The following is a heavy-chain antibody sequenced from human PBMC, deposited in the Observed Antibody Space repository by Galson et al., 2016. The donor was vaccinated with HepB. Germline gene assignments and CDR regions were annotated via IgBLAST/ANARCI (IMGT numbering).Heavy chain of an antibody. CDR2: ISGSGANT. Sequence: SLRLSCAASGLTFSNYAMTWVRQAPGKGLEWVSGISGSGANTHYANAVKGRFTISRDNSNNTLYLQVNSLRAEDTALYFCARYSNSWAPFDYWGQGRLVTVSS. D-gene: IGHD6-13*01. V-gene: IGHV3-23*01. CDR3: ARYSNSWAPFDY. J-gene: IGHJ4*02. CDR1: GLTFSNYA.